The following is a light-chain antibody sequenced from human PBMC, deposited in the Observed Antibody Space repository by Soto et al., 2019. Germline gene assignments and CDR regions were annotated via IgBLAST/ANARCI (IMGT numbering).Light chain of an antibody. V-gene: IGLV2-14*01. CDR3: SSRTTSNPYV. CDR1: SSDIGAYNS. Sequence: QSALTQPASVSGSPGQSITISCTGTSSDIGAYNSVSWYQQHPGKAPKLMIYEVSNRPSGVSKRFSASKSGNTASLTISGLQAEDEADYYCSSRTTSNPYVFGTGTKLTVL. CDR2: EVS. J-gene: IGLJ1*01.